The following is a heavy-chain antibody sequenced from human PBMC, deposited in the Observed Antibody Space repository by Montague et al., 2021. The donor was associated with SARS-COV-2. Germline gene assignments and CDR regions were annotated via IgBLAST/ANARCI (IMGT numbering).Heavy chain of an antibody. CDR3: AKSAWGVTDAFDI. CDR2: IYSGGSST. D-gene: IGHD1-26*01. Sequence: SLRLSCAASGFTFSSYAMSWVRQAPGRGLEWVSVIYSGGSSTFYADSVKGRFTISRDKSKNTLYLQMNSLRAEDTAVYYCAKSAWGVTDAFDIWGQGTMVTVSS. V-gene: IGHV3-23*03. J-gene: IGHJ3*02. CDR1: GFTFSSYA.